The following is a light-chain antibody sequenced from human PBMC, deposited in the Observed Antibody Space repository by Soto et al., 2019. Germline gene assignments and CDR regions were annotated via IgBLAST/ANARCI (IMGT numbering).Light chain of an antibody. CDR2: EVS. J-gene: IGLJ2*01. V-gene: IGLV2-14*01. CDR1: SSDVGDYNY. Sequence: QSALTQPASVSGSPGQSITISCTGTSSDVGDYNYVSWYQQHPGKAPKLMIFEVSNRPSGVSHRFSGSKSGNTASLTISGLLAEDEADYYCCSYTTSSTLVFGGGTKLTVL. CDR3: CSYTTSSTLV.